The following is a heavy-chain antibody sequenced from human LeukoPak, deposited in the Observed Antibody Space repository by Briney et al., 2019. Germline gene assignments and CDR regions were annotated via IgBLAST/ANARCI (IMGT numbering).Heavy chain of an antibody. Sequence: SETLSLTCTVSGGSISSYYWSWIRQPPGKGLEWIGYIYYSGSTNYNPSLKSRVTISVDTSKNQFSLKLSSVTAADTAVYYCARADCSTTSCPMDVWGPGTTVTVSS. CDR1: GGSISSYY. CDR3: ARADCSTTSCPMDV. D-gene: IGHD2-2*01. V-gene: IGHV4-59*01. CDR2: IYYSGST. J-gene: IGHJ6*02.